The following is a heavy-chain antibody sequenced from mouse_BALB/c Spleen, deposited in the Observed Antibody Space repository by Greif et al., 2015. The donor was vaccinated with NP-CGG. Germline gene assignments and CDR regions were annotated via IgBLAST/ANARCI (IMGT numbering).Heavy chain of an antibody. CDR3: TRGNGPLRWFAY. Sequence: QVQLQQSGAELVKPGASVKLSCKASGYTFTSYYMYWVKQRPGQGLEWIGGINPSNGGTNFNEKFKSKATLTVDKSSSTAYMQLSSLTSEDSAVYYCTRGNGPLRWFAYWGQGTLVTVSA. D-gene: IGHD1-1*01. CDR1: GYTFTSYY. CDR2: INPSNGGT. V-gene: IGHV1S81*02. J-gene: IGHJ3*01.